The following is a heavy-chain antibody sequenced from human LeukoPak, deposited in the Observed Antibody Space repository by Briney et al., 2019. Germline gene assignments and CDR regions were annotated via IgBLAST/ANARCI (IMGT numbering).Heavy chain of an antibody. CDR2: ISNNGGYT. D-gene: IGHD2-2*01. J-gene: IGHJ4*02. V-gene: IGHV3-23*01. CDR3: AKDGEWRPAAD. Sequence: GGSLRLSCAASGFTFSSSAMSWVRQAPGKGLEWVSAISNNGGYTYYADSVQGRFTISRDNSKSTLCLQMNSLRAEDTAVYYCAKDGEWRPAADWGQGTLVTVSS. CDR1: GFTFSSSA.